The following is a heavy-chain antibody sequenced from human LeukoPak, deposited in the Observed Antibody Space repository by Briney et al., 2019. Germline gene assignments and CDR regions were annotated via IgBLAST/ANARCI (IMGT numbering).Heavy chain of an antibody. CDR2: IRYDGSNK. D-gene: IGHD3-22*01. Sequence: GGSLRLSCAASGFTFSSYGMHWVRQAPGKGLEWVAFIRYDGSNKYYADSVKGRFTISRDSSKNTLYLQMNSLRAEDTAVYYCAKPYYYDSSGSTDYWGQGTLVTVSS. V-gene: IGHV3-30*02. CDR3: AKPYYYDSSGSTDY. CDR1: GFTFSSYG. J-gene: IGHJ4*02.